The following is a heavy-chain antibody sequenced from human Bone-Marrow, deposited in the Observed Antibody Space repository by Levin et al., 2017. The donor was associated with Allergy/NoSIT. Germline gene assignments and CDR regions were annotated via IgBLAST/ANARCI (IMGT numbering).Heavy chain of an antibody. CDR3: ARAYSSSWYPDGYYYYYGMGV. CDR2: ISYDGSNK. D-gene: IGHD6-13*01. Sequence: LPGGSLRLSCAASGFTFSSYAMHWVRQAPGKGLEWVAVISYDGSNKYYADSVKGRFTISRDNSKNTLYLQMNSLRAEDTAVYYCARAYSSSWYPDGYYYYYGMGVWGQGTTVTVSS. J-gene: IGHJ6*02. V-gene: IGHV3-30-3*01. CDR1: GFTFSSYA.